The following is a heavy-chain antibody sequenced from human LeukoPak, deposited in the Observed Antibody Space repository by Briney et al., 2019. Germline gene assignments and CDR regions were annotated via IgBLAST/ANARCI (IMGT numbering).Heavy chain of an antibody. CDR3: VKESGKFDY. J-gene: IGHJ4*02. CDR1: GLPIADFA. V-gene: IGHV3-43*02. Sequence: GGSLRLSCVASGLPIADFAMHWVRQAPGKGLEWVSLISGDGVSTFYADSVKGRFSIFRDNSKNSLYLEMNSLRTEDAAMYYCVKESGKFDYWGQGTLVAVSS. CDR2: ISGDGVST.